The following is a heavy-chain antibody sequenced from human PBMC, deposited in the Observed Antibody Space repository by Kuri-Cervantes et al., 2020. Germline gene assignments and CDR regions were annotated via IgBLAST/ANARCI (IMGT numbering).Heavy chain of an antibody. CDR1: GFTFSAYA. V-gene: IGHV3-30-3*01. D-gene: IGHD3-3*01. CDR3: ARVLTIFGVVIGGSHFDL. CDR2: ISSYVDTK. Sequence: GGSLRLSCAASGFTFSAYAVHWVRQAPGKGLEWVAVISSYVDTKYYADSVKGRFTISRDNSKNTLYLQMNSLRAEDTAVHYCARVLTIFGVVIGGSHFDLWGRGTLVTVSS. J-gene: IGHJ2*01.